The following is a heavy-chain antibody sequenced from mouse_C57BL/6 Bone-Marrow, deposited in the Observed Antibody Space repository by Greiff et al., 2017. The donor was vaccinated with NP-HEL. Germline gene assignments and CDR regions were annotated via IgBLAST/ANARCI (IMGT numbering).Heavy chain of an antibody. J-gene: IGHJ2*01. CDR3: ARDYDDSSYVYYFDY. CDR1: GYTFTSYW. D-gene: IGHD1-1*01. CDR2: IDPSDSET. V-gene: IGHV1-52*01. Sequence: QVQLQQPGAELVRPGSSVKLSCKASGYTFTSYWMHWVKQRPIQGLEWIGNIDPSDSETHYNQKFKDKATLTVDKSSSTAYMQLSSLTSEDSAVYYCARDYDDSSYVYYFDYWGQGTTLTVSS.